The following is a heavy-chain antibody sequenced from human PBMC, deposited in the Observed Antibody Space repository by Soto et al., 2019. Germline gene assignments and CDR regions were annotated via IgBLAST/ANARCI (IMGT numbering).Heavy chain of an antibody. CDR1: GFTFSSYG. Sequence: GGSLRLSCAASGFTFSSYGMHWVRQAPGKGLEWVEVISYDGSNKYYADSVKGRFTISRDNSKNTLYLQMNSLRAEDTAVYYCAWPGEGYWGQGTLVTVSS. J-gene: IGHJ4*02. CDR2: ISYDGSNK. V-gene: IGHV3-30*03. CDR3: AWPGEGY.